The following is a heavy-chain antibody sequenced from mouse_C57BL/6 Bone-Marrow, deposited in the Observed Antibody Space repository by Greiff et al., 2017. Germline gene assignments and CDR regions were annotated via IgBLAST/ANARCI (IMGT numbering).Heavy chain of an antibody. V-gene: IGHV14-3*01. Sequence: EVQLQQSVAELVRPGASVKLSCTASGFNIKNTYMHWVKQRPEPGLEWIGRIDPANGNTKYAPKFQGKATITADTSSNTAYLQLSSLTSEDTAIYYGARHYYYGSSGYAMDYWGQGTSVTVSS. CDR1: GFNIKNTY. D-gene: IGHD1-1*01. J-gene: IGHJ4*01. CDR2: IDPANGNT. CDR3: ARHYYYGSSGYAMDY.